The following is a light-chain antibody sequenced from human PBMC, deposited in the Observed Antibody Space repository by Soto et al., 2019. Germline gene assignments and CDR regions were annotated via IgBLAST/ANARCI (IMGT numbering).Light chain of an antibody. CDR2: AAS. J-gene: IGKJ1*01. V-gene: IGKV1-39*01. CDR3: QQTYSAPPT. Sequence: DIQMTQSPSFLSASVGDRVTISCRASQAMNTYIAWYQQRAGLAPRLLIYAASSLQSGVPPRFSGSGSGTDFTLTISSLQPEDFATYFCQQTYSAPPTFGQGTKVDIK. CDR1: QAMNTY.